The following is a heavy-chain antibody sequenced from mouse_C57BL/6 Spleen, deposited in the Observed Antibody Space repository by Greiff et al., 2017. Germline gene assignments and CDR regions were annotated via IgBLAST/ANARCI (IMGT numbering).Heavy chain of an antibody. Sequence: VQLQQSGAELVKPGASVKISCKASGYAFSSYWMNWVKQRPGKGLEWIGQIYPGDGDTNYNGKFKGKATLTADKSSSTAYMQLSSLTSEDSAVYFCARHYYGSSFPWFAYWGQGTLVTVSA. D-gene: IGHD1-1*01. J-gene: IGHJ3*01. V-gene: IGHV1-80*01. CDR2: IYPGDGDT. CDR1: GYAFSSYW. CDR3: ARHYYGSSFPWFAY.